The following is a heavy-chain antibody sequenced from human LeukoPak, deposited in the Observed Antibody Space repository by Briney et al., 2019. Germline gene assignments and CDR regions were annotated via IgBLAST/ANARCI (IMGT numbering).Heavy chain of an antibody. CDR2: ISGYNGNT. V-gene: IGHV1-18*01. J-gene: IGHJ6*02. Sequence: ASVKVSCEASGYTFTSNGISWVRQDPGQGLEWMGWISGYNGNTKYAHKVKGRVTMTTDTSTGTAYMELRSLRSDDTAVYYCARAYSYGSDYYYGMDVWGQGTTVTVSS. CDR3: ARAYSYGSDYYYGMDV. D-gene: IGHD5-18*01. CDR1: GYTFTSNG.